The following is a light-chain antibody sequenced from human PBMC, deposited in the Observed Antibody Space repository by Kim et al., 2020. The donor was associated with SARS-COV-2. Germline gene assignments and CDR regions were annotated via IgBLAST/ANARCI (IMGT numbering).Light chain of an antibody. Sequence: VSPGERAPLSCTASQSVRSSLAWYQQKPGRAPRLLISEASTRATGIPARFSGGGSGTDFTLTISSLQSEDFAVYYCQQYDKWPRTFGQGTKVDIK. CDR3: QQYDKWPRT. CDR1: QSVRSS. CDR2: EAS. V-gene: IGKV3-15*01. J-gene: IGKJ1*01.